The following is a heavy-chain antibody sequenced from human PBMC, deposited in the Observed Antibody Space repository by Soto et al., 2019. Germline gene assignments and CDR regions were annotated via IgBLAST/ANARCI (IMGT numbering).Heavy chain of an antibody. Sequence: QVHLQESGPGLVRPSETLSLTCAVSGGSISSRSFYWGWIRQSPGKGLEWIGSIYYTGTTYYNPSLKSRVSLSVDTSKSQFSLILSSVTAADTAVYYCARRDLSTSQYWYFDLWGRGTLVSVSS. V-gene: IGHV4-39*01. CDR2: IYYTGTT. CDR1: GGSISSRSFY. CDR3: ARRDLSTSQYWYFDL. J-gene: IGHJ2*01. D-gene: IGHD2-2*01.